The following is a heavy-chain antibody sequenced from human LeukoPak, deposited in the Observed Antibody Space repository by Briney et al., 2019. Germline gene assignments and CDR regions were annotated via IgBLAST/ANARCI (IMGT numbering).Heavy chain of an antibody. D-gene: IGHD6-6*01. CDR3: ASIAARPDRPIDY. CDR1: GFTFYSYA. Sequence: GGSLRLSCAASGFTFYSYAMNGVRQTPGKGREWVSSISSSSSYIYYADSVKGRFTISRDNAKNSLYLQMNSLRAEDTAVYYCASIAARPDRPIDYWGQGTLVTVSS. V-gene: IGHV3-21*01. J-gene: IGHJ4*02. CDR2: ISSSSSYI.